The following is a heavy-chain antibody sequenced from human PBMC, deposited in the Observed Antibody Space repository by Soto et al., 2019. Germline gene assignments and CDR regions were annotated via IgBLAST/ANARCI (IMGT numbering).Heavy chain of an antibody. D-gene: IGHD3-9*01. J-gene: IGHJ6*02. V-gene: IGHV3-21*01. Sequence: PGGSMRLRYAASGLPFSSIGRHCIRQATGKGLEWVSSISSSSSYIYYADSVQGRCTISRDNAKNSLYLQMNSLRAEDTAVYYCARDSYDILTGYPYTYYGMDVWGQGTTDTVTS. CDR3: ARDSYDILTGYPYTYYGMDV. CDR1: GLPFSSIG. CDR2: ISSSSSYI.